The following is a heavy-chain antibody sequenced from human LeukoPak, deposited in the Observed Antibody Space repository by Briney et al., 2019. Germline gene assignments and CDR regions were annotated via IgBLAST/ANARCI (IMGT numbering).Heavy chain of an antibody. J-gene: IGHJ4*02. CDR3: AANSADYNTLGSSYKV. CDR2: ISYSGTT. V-gene: IGHV4-39*01. Sequence: SETLSLICTVSSDSITSSPYYWGWIRQSPWKGLEWIGSISYSGTTYYNPSLKSRVTISVDTSKNQFSLKLNSVTAADTAVYYCAANSADYNTLGSSYKVWGQGTLVTVSS. CDR1: SDSITSSPYY. D-gene: IGHD3-10*01.